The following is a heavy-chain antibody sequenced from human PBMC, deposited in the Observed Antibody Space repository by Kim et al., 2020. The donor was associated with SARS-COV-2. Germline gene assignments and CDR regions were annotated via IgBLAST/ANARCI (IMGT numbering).Heavy chain of an antibody. CDR3: ARRQLLDNWFDP. D-gene: IGHD2-2*01. J-gene: IGHJ5*02. V-gene: IGHV4-39*01. Sequence: SETLSLTCTVSGGSISSSSYYWGWIRQPPGKGLEWIGSIYYSGSTYYNPSLKSRVTISVDTSKNQFSLKLSSVTAADTAVYYCARRQLLDNWFDPWGQGTLVPVSS. CDR1: GGSISSSSYY. CDR2: IYYSGST.